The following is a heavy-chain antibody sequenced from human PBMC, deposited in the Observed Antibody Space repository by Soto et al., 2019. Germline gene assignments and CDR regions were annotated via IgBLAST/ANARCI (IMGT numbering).Heavy chain of an antibody. CDR2: IVVGSGNT. J-gene: IGHJ6*02. D-gene: IGHD3-3*01. CDR1: GFTFTSSA. CDR3: AAEEGFLEFYYGMDV. V-gene: IGHV1-58*01. Sequence: GASVKVSCKASGFTFTSSAVQWVRQARGQRLEWIGWIVVGSGNTNYAQKFQERVTITRDMSTSTAYMELSSLRSEDTAVYYCAAEEGFLEFYYGMDVWGQGTTVTVSS.